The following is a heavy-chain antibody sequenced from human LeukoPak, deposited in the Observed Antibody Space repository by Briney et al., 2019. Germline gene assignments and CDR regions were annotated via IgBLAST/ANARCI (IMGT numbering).Heavy chain of an antibody. D-gene: IGHD2-2*02. V-gene: IGHV3-23*01. J-gene: IGHJ4*02. CDR3: AKGRRDSCYTDNDY. Sequence: GSLRLSCAASGFTFSSSAMNWVRPAPGEGLEWVSVICGSEDSTNYADSVKGRFTISRDNSKNTLYLQMNSLRAEDTALYYCAKGRRDSCYTDNDYWGQGTLVTVSS. CDR2: ICGSEDST. CDR1: GFTFSSSA.